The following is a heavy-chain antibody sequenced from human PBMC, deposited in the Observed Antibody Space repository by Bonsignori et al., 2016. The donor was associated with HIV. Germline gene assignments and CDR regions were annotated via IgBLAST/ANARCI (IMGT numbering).Heavy chain of an antibody. D-gene: IGHD5-24*01. CDR2: VDPEDGEP. V-gene: IGHV1-69-2*01. Sequence: WVRQAPGQGLEWMGLVDPEDGEPIYAEKFQGRVTITADTSTDTAYMELSSLRSEDAAVYYCATGEGGGYKAWGQGTLVTVSS. J-gene: IGHJ4*02. CDR3: ATGEGGGYKA.